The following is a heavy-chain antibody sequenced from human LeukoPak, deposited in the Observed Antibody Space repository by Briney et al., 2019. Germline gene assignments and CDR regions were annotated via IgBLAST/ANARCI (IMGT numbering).Heavy chain of an antibody. Sequence: PGGSLRLSCAASGFTFSSYWMHWVRQAPGKGLVWVARINVEGNYIDYAESVKGRFTISRDSAKNTLYLQMNSVRAEDTAVYSCARDLTGPYDHWGQGTLVTVSS. CDR3: ARDLTGPYDH. J-gene: IGHJ4*02. CDR1: GFTFSSYW. D-gene: IGHD3-22*01. V-gene: IGHV3-74*01. CDR2: INVEGNYI.